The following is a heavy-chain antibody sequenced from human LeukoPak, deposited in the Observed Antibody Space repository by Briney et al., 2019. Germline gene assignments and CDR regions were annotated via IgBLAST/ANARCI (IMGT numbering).Heavy chain of an antibody. CDR3: TIVGLDYYDTSGYPS. CDR2: VDPEDGET. Sequence: GATVKISCKASGYSFTDYFLHWVQQAPGKGLEWMGRVDPEDGETIYAEKFQGRVAITADTSRDTAYMELSSLRSEDTAMYYCTIVGLDYYDTSGYPSWGQGTLVPVSS. V-gene: IGHV1-69-2*01. J-gene: IGHJ5*02. CDR1: GYSFTDYF. D-gene: IGHD3-22*01.